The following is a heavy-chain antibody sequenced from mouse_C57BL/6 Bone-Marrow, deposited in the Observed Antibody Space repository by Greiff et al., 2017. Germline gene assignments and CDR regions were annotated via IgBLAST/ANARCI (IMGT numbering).Heavy chain of an antibody. CDR2: FHPYNDDT. CDR1: GYTFTTYP. Sequence: VQLQQSGAELVKPGASVKLSCKASGYTFTTYPIEWIKQNHGQSLEWIGKFHPYNDDTKYNEKFKGKATLTVDKSSNTVYLELSRLTSDDSAVYYCARRSTFFHSFDYWGQGTTLTVSS. J-gene: IGHJ2*01. V-gene: IGHV1-47*01. D-gene: IGHD1-1*01. CDR3: ARRSTFFHSFDY.